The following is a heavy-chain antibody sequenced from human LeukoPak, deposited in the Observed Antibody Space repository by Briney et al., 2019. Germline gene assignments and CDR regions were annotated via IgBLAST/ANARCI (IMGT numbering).Heavy chain of an antibody. V-gene: IGHV4-4*07. Sequence: SETLSLTCTVSGGSISSYYWSWIRQPAGKGLEWIGRIYTSGSTNYSPSLKSRVTMSVDTSKNQFSLKLSSVTAADTAVYYCARDLERQQLGGLYYYYNYYMDVWGKGTPVSVSS. CDR3: ARDLERQQLGGLYYYYNYYMDV. CDR1: GGSISSYY. D-gene: IGHD6-13*01. J-gene: IGHJ6*03. CDR2: IYTSGST.